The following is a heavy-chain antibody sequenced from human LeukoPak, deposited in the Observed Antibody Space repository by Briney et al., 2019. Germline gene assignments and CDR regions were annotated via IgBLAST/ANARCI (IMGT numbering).Heavy chain of an antibody. J-gene: IGHJ6*02. V-gene: IGHV4-34*01. CDR2: INHSGST. Sequence: SETLSLTCAVYGGSFSGYYWSWIRQPPGKGLEWIGEINHSGSTNYNPSLKSRVTISVDTSKNQFSLKLSSVTAADTAVYYCARGEDDYGDYYGMDVWGQGTTVTVSS. CDR1: GGSFSGYY. D-gene: IGHD4-17*01. CDR3: ARGEDDYGDYYGMDV.